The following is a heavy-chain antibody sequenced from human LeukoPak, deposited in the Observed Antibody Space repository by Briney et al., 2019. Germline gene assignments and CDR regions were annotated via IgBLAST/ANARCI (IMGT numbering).Heavy chain of an antibody. CDR1: GGTFSSYA. CDR3: ARGPFIGAFDI. Sequence: GASVKVFCKASGGTFSSYAISWVRQAPGQGLEWMGGIIPIFGTANYAQKFQGRVTITADESTSTAYMELSSLRSEDTAVYYCARGPFIGAFDIWGQGTMVTVSS. V-gene: IGHV1-69*01. J-gene: IGHJ3*02. CDR2: IIPIFGTA. D-gene: IGHD2-15*01.